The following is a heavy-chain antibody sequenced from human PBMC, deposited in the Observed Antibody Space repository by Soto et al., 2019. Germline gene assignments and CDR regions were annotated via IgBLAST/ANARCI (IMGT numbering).Heavy chain of an antibody. D-gene: IGHD6-25*01. V-gene: IGHV3-30*18. CDR3: AKDRRPNYYYGMDV. CDR1: GFTFSSYG. Sequence: QVQLVESGGGVVQPGRSLRLSCAASGFTFSSYGMHWVRQAPGKGLEWVAVISYDGSNKYYADSVKGRFTISRDNSKNTLSLQMNSLRAEDTAEYYCAKDRRPNYYYGMDVWGQGTTVTVSS. J-gene: IGHJ6*02. CDR2: ISYDGSNK.